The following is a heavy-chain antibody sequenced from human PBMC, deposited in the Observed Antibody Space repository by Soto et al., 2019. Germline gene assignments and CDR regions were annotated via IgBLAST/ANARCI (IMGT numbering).Heavy chain of an antibody. J-gene: IGHJ4*02. Sequence: QVQLQESGPGLVKPSETLSLTCAVSGYSISSGYYWGWIRQPPGKGLEWIGSIYHSGSTYYNPSLKSRVTISVDTSKNQFSLKLSSVTAADTAVYYCARDQAYFDYWGQGTLVTVSS. CDR1: GYSISSGYY. CDR2: IYHSGST. CDR3: ARDQAYFDY. V-gene: IGHV4-38-2*02.